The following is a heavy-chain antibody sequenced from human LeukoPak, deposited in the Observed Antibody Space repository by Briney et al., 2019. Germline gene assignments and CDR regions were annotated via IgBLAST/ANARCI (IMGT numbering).Heavy chain of an antibody. J-gene: IGHJ4*02. CDR3: AKDKYSPVRSMSEAAYYFDF. D-gene: IGHD6-13*01. V-gene: IGHV3-7*03. CDR1: GFTFSNYW. CDR2: IKQDGSDK. Sequence: PGGSLRLSCATSGFTFSNYWVSWVRRAPGKGLEWVANIKQDGSDKYYVDSVKGRFTISRDNAKNSLYLQMNSLRAEDTAVYHCAKDKYSPVRSMSEAAYYFDFWGPGTLVTVSS.